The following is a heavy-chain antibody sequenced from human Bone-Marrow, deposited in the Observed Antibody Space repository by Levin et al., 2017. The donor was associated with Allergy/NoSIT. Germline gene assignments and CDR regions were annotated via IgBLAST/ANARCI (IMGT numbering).Heavy chain of an antibody. J-gene: IGHJ6*03. CDR3: ARDVAGYSGYGSYYYYYMDV. CDR2: ISYDGSNK. V-gene: IGHV3-30-3*01. CDR1: GFTFSSYA. Sequence: GGSLRLSCAASGFTFSSYAMHWVRQAPGKGLEWVAVISYDGSNKYYADSVKGRFTISRDNSKNTLYLQMNSLRAEDTAVYYCARDVAGYSGYGSYYYYYMDVWGKGTTVTVSS. D-gene: IGHD5-12*01.